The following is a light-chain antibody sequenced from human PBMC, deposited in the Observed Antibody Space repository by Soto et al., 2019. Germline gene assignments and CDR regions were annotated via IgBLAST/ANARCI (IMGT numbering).Light chain of an antibody. J-gene: IGKJ1*01. CDR2: AAS. CDR1: QSIDNR. V-gene: IGKV3-15*01. CDR3: QQYYSWRT. Sequence: IVMTQSPATLSVSPGERATLSCRAGQSIDNRLAWYQQRPGQAPRLLIYAASTRATGIPARFSGSGSGTEFTLTISGLQSGDFGVYYCQQYYSWRTFGQGTRWIS.